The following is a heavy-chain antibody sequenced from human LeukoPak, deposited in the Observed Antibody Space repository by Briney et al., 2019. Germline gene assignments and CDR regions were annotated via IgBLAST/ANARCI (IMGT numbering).Heavy chain of an antibody. CDR2: INLNSGGT. J-gene: IGHJ3*02. Sequence: APVKVSCKASGYIFTDYYMHWVRQAPGQGPEWMGWINLNSGGTNYAQKFQGRVTMTRDTSISTAYMELSRLRSDDTAVYYCARPRYDSSGYYGDAFDIWGQGTMVTVSS. CDR3: ARPRYDSSGYYGDAFDI. D-gene: IGHD3-22*01. V-gene: IGHV1-2*02. CDR1: GYIFTDYY.